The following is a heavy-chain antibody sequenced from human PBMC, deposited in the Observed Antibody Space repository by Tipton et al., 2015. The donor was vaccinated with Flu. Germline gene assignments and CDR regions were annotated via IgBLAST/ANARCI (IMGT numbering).Heavy chain of an antibody. CDR2: IHRSGST. CDR3: ARDDYDILTGNEFDC. CDR1: GDSIRNDYF. V-gene: IGHV4-38-2*01. J-gene: IGHJ4*02. Sequence: TLSLTCAVSGDSIRNDYFWGWIRQPPGKGLEWIATIHRSGSTKYNPSLKSRVTISVDTSKNQFYLEMRSVTAADTAVYYCARDDYDILTGNEFDCWGQGTLVTVSS. D-gene: IGHD3-9*01.